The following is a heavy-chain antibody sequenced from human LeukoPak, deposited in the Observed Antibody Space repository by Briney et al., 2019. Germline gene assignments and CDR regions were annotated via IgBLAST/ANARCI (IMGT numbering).Heavy chain of an antibody. V-gene: IGHV3-23*01. D-gene: IGHD1-26*01. Sequence: GGSLRLSCAASGFTFSSYAMSWVRQAPGKGLEWVSAISGSGGSTYYADSVKGRFTISRDNSKNTLYLQMNSLRAEDTAVYYCAKDQYSGSYYPPYYFDYWGQGALVTVSS. J-gene: IGHJ4*02. CDR1: GFTFSSYA. CDR3: AKDQYSGSYYPPYYFDY. CDR2: ISGSGGST.